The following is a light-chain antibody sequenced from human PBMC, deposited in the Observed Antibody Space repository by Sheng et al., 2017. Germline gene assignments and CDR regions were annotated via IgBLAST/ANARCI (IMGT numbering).Light chain of an antibody. Sequence: QSALTQPAPVSGSPGQSITISCTGTTSDVGSYDLVSWYQQHPGKAPKVLIYEGSKRPSGVSDRFXGSKSGKTASLTISGLQAEDEADYYCCSFAGRSSWVFGGGTKVTVL. CDR3: CSFAGRSSWV. CDR1: TSDVGSYDL. J-gene: IGLJ3*02. V-gene: IGLV2-23*01. CDR2: EGS.